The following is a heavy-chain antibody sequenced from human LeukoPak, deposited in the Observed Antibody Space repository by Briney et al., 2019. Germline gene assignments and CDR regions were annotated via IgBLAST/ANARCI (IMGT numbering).Heavy chain of an antibody. V-gene: IGHV3-48*02. CDR3: ARDLKASGSYDY. CDR1: GFTFSTYR. CDR2: IRSSGSIT. D-gene: IGHD3-10*01. J-gene: IGHJ4*02. Sequence: GGSLRLSCAASGFTFSTYRLNWVRQAPGKGLEGVSYIRSSGSITYYADSVKGRFTISRDNAKNSLYLQMSSLRDEDTAVYYCARDLKASGSYDYWGQGTLVTVSS.